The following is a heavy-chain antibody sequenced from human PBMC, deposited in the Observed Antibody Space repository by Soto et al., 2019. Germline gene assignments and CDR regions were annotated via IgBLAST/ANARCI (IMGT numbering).Heavy chain of an antibody. V-gene: IGHV1-45*02. J-gene: IGHJ4*02. CDR1: GYTFPQHY. Sequence: QMQLVQSGAEVKKTGSSVKVSCKASGYTFPQHYLHWVRQAPGQALEWMGWITPFNGDVNYAQKFQERVTITRDRSLNTAYKEMSSLKSEDTAMYYCATGGAGPAPFTWELPDHWGQGTLVTVSS. D-gene: IGHD1-26*01. CDR3: ATGGAGPAPFTWELPDH. CDR2: ITPFNGDV.